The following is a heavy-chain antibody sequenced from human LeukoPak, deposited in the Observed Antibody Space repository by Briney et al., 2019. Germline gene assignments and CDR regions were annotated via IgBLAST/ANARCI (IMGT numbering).Heavy chain of an antibody. D-gene: IGHD5-12*01. J-gene: IGHJ4*02. Sequence: GGSLRLSCAASGFTFSSYWMHWVRQAPGKGLVWVSRINSDGGSITYADSVKGRFTISRDNAKNTLFLQMNSLRVEDTAVYYCAREGRVSGYDFDCWGQGTLVTVSS. V-gene: IGHV3-74*03. CDR1: GFTFSSYW. CDR3: AREGRVSGYDFDC. CDR2: INSDGGSI.